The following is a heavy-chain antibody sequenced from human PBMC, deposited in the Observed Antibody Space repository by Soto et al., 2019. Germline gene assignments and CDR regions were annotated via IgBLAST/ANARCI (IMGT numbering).Heavy chain of an antibody. CDR3: AREGFLAGGDYYDSSGYDY. J-gene: IGHJ4*02. Sequence: GGSLRLSCAASGFTFSSYWMHWVRQAPGKGLVWVSRINSDGSSTNYADSVKGRFTISRDNAKNTVYLQMNSLRAEDTAVYYCAREGFLAGGDYYDSSGYDYLGQGTLVTVSS. CDR2: INSDGSST. V-gene: IGHV3-74*01. CDR1: GFTFSSYW. D-gene: IGHD3-22*01.